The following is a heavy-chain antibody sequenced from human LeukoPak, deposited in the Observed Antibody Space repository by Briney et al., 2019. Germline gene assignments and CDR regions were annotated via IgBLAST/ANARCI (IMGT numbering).Heavy chain of an antibody. D-gene: IGHD2-2*01. Sequence: GASVKVSCKASGYTFTGYYMHWVRQAPGQGLEWMGWINPNSGGTNYAQKFQGRVTMTRDTSISTAYMELSRLRSDDTAVYYCASWGYCSSTSCSDYFDYWGQGTLVTVSP. V-gene: IGHV1-2*02. CDR1: GYTFTGYY. CDR3: ASWGYCSSTSCSDYFDY. J-gene: IGHJ4*02. CDR2: INPNSGGT.